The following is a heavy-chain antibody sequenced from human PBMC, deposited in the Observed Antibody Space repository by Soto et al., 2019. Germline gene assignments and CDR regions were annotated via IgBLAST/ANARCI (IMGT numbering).Heavy chain of an antibody. J-gene: IGHJ2*01. Sequence: PGKGLEWIGYIYYSGSTYYNPSLKNRVTISVDTSKNQFSLKLSSVTAADTAVYYCVFFLQAEDGIRATLPVSAFLLNRSSDL. V-gene: IGHV4-31*02. CDR2: IYYSGST. CDR3: VFFLQAEDGIRATLPVSAFLLNRSSDL. D-gene: IGHD1-26*01.